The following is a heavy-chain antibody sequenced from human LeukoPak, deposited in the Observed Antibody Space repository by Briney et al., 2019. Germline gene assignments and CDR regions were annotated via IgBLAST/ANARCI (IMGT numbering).Heavy chain of an antibody. J-gene: IGHJ4*02. V-gene: IGHV1-2*06. Sequence: GASVKVSCKASGYTFTGYYMHWVRQAPGQGGEWMGRINPNSGGTNYAQKFQGRVTMTRDTSISTAYMELSRLRSDDTAVYYCARDPGSGYYYDYWGQGTLVTVSS. CDR1: GYTFTGYY. CDR3: ARDPGSGYYYDY. D-gene: IGHD3-22*01. CDR2: INPNSGGT.